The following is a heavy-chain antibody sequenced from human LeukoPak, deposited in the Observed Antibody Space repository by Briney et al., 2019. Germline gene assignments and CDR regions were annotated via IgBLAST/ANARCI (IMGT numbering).Heavy chain of an antibody. J-gene: IGHJ4*02. D-gene: IGHD3-22*01. CDR2: IYYSGST. V-gene: IGHV4-59*01. CDR3: ARGGGGWLLLKTRPHPYYFDY. CDR1: DGSISSYY. Sequence: SETLSLTCTVSDGSISSYYWSWIRQPPGKGLEWIGYIYYSGSTNYNPSLKSRVTISVDTSKNQFSLNLSSVTAADTAVYYCARGGGGWLLLKTRPHPYYFDYWGQGTLVTVSS.